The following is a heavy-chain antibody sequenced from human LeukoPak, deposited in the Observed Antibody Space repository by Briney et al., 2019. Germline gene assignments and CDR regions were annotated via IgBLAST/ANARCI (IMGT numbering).Heavy chain of an antibody. J-gene: IGHJ5*02. CDR3: ARGHYDILTGYYIGFDP. CDR1: GGSISSYY. V-gene: IGHV4-59*01. Sequence: SETLSLTCTVSGGSISSYYWSWIRQPPGKGLEWIGYIYYSGGTNYNPSLKSRVTISVDTSKNQFSLKLSSVTAADTAVYYCARGHYDILTGYYIGFDPWGQGTLVTVSS. CDR2: IYYSGGT. D-gene: IGHD3-9*01.